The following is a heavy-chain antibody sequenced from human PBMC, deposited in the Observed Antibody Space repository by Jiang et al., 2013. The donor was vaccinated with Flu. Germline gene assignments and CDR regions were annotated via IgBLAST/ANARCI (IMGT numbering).Heavy chain of an antibody. V-gene: IGHV1-58*02. Sequence: SGAEVKKPGTSVKVSCKTSGFIFSNSAIQWVRQARGQRLEWLGWIVVASGDTNYAQKFQERVTITRDMSTSTVYMDLSSLTSDDTAVYYCAAVGYTNGLDYFDYWGQGTLVTLSA. J-gene: IGHJ4*02. CDR1: GFIFSNSA. CDR2: IVVASGDT. D-gene: IGHD6-19*01. CDR3: AAVGYTNGLDYFDY.